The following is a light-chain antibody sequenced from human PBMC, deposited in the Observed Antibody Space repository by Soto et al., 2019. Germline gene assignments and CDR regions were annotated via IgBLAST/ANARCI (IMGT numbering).Light chain of an antibody. CDR3: HQYGTSQT. V-gene: IGKV3-20*01. Sequence: EMVLTQSPGTLSLSPGERATLSCRASQSVTRNYIAWYQQKPGQAPRLLIYGASSSATDIPDRFSGSGSGTDFSLTISRLEPEDFAVYYCHQYGTSQTFGQGTKVEVK. CDR2: GAS. J-gene: IGKJ1*01. CDR1: QSVTRNY.